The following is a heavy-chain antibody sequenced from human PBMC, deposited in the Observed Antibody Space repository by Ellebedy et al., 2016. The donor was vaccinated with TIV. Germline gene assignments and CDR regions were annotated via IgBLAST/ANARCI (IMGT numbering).Heavy chain of an antibody. CDR2: IIPIFGTA. CDR1: GCTFSSYA. Sequence: AASVKVSCKASGCTFSSYAISWVRQAPGQGLEWMGGIIPIFGTANYAQKFQGRVTITADESTSTAYMELSSLRSEDTAVYYSASGEQWLAPAYWGQGTLVTVSS. J-gene: IGHJ4*02. V-gene: IGHV1-69*13. CDR3: ASGEQWLAPAY. D-gene: IGHD6-19*01.